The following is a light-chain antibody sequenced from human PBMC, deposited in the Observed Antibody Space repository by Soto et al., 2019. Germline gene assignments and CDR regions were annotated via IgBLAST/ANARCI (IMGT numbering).Light chain of an antibody. CDR3: QQYNSYPEA. V-gene: IGKV1-5*03. J-gene: IGKJ1*01. CDR1: QSISAW. CDR2: QAS. Sequence: MQMTQSQSTLSSSFGDRVTITCRASQSISAWVAWYQQKPGKAPKLLIYQASRLEGGVPSRFSGSGSGTEFTLTISSLKPDDLATYYCQQYNSYPEAFGQGTKVDIK.